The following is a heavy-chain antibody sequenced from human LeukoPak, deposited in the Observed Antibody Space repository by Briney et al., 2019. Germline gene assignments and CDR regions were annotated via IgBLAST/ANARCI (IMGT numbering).Heavy chain of an antibody. CDR1: GFTFGDDA. D-gene: IGHD1-26*01. V-gene: IGHV3-49*04. Sequence: GGSLRLSCIASGFTFGDDAMSRVRQAPGKGLEWVGFIRSKAYGGTTEYAASVKGRFTISRDDSKNIAYLQMNSLKTEDSAVYYCAREVGGVADYWGQGTLVTVSS. J-gene: IGHJ4*02. CDR3: AREVGGVADY. CDR2: IRSKAYGGTT.